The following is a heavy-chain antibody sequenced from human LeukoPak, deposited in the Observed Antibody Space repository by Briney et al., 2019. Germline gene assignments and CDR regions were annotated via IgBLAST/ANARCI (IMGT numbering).Heavy chain of an antibody. V-gene: IGHV1-46*01. CDR3: ARDHGYSYGYTDY. J-gene: IGHJ4*02. Sequence: ASVKVSCKASGGTFSSYAISWVRQAPGQGLEWMGIINPSGGSTSYAQKFQGRVTMTRDTSTSTVYMELSSLRSEDTAVYYCARDHGYSYGYTDYWGQGTLVTVSS. CDR1: GGTFSSYA. D-gene: IGHD5-18*01. CDR2: INPSGGST.